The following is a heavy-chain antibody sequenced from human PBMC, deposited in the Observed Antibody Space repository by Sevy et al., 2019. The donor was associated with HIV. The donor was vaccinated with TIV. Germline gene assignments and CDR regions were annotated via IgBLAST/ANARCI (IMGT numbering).Heavy chain of an antibody. V-gene: IGHV3-33*01. Sequence: QHGGSLRLSCVASQFNFDTYAIHWVRQAPGKGLEWVAMIWYDGSSKDYAESVKGRFAISRDNSQNTAFLQMNSLRAEDTGVYYCATNMVHAGAYDSYFNFWGQGSLVTVSS. D-gene: IGHD3-10*01. CDR1: QFNFDTYA. J-gene: IGHJ4*02. CDR3: ATNMVHAGAYDSYFNF. CDR2: IWYDGSSK.